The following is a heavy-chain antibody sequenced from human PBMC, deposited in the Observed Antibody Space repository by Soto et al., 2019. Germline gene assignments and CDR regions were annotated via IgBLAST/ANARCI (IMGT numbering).Heavy chain of an antibody. CDR2: IYYTGST. V-gene: IGHV4-59*01. Sequence: KPSETLSLTCTVSGVSISSYFCSWIRQPPGKGLEWIGYIYYTGSTYYNPSLKSRVAISVDTSKNQFSLKLSSKTAADTAVYYCARVLTENWFDPWGQGTLVTVSS. CDR3: ARVLTENWFDP. J-gene: IGHJ5*02. CDR1: GVSISSYF.